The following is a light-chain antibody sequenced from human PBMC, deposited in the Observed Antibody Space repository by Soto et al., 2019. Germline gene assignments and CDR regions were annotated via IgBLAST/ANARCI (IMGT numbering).Light chain of an antibody. CDR2: AAS. J-gene: IGKJ4*01. Sequence: DIQMTQSPSSLSASLGDRVTITCRASQGIGVYLAWFQQKPGNVPRLLIYAASTLPSGVPSRFSGSGSGTDFTLTISSLQPEDVATYYCQKYNSAPLTFGGGTKVEIK. CDR1: QGIGVY. V-gene: IGKV1-27*01. CDR3: QKYNSAPLT.